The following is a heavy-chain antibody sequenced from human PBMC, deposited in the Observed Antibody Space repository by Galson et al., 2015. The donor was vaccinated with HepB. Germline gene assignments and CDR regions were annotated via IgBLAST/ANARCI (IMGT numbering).Heavy chain of an antibody. D-gene: IGHD3-3*01. V-gene: IGHV3-15*01. Sequence: SLRLSCAASGFTFSKAWMSWVRQTPGKGLEWVGRIKTKTDGGTTDYAAPVKGRFTISRDDSKNTLYLQLNDLKTEDTAVYYCTTDGAGADFRSGYYKGGNWFDPWGQGTLVTVSS. CDR2: IKTKTDGGTT. CDR3: TTDGAGADFRSGYYKGGNWFDP. CDR1: GFTFSKAW. J-gene: IGHJ5*02.